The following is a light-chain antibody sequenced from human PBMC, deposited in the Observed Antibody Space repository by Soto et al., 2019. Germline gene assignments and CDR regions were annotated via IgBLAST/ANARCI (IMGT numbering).Light chain of an antibody. Sequence: PSVSGSPGQSVSISCTGTSSDIGIYDCVSWYQQHPGTVPKPMICNVNSRPSGVPDRFSGSKSDITASMSISGLQAEDETDYYYYSCTSSATLWVFGGGTKVTVL. CDR2: NVN. CDR1: SSDIGIYDC. CDR3: YSCTSSATLWV. J-gene: IGLJ3*02. V-gene: IGLV2-18*02.